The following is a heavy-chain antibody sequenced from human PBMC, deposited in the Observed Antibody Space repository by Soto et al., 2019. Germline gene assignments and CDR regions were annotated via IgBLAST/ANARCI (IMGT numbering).Heavy chain of an antibody. Sequence: EVQLLESGGGLVQPGGSLRLSCAASGFTFSSYAMSWVRQAPGKGLEWVSAISGRGGSTYYADSVKGRFTISRDNSKNTLYLQMNSLRAEDTAVYYCAKITYYYDSSGSAAHDYWGQGTLVTVSS. CDR1: GFTFSSYA. J-gene: IGHJ4*02. V-gene: IGHV3-23*01. CDR3: AKITYYYDSSGSAAHDY. D-gene: IGHD3-22*01. CDR2: ISGRGGST.